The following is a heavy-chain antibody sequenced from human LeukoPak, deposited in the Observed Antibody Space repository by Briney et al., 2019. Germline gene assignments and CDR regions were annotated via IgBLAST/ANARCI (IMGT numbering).Heavy chain of an antibody. J-gene: IGHJ4*02. V-gene: IGHV5-51*01. CDR2: IYPGDSDT. CDR3: ARSDYVWGSYRYFDY. D-gene: IGHD3-16*02. CDR1: GYSFTSYW. Sequence: GESLKISCKGSGYSFTSYWIGWVGQMPGKGLEWMGIIYPGDSDTGYSPSFQGQVTISADKSISTAYLQWSSLKASDTAMYYCARSDYVWGSYRYFDYWGQGTLVTVSS.